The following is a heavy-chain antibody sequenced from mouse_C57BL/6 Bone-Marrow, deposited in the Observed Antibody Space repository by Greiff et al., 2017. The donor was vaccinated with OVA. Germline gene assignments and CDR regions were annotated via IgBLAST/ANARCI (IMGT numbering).Heavy chain of an antibody. V-gene: IGHV1-39*01. Sequence: VQLQQSGPELVKPGASVKLSCKASGYSFTDYNMNWVKQSPGKSLEWIGVINPNYGTTSYNQKFKGKATLTVDTSSSTAYMQLNSLTSEDSAVDDGARYEYYGSSYDAMDYWGQGTSVTVSS. D-gene: IGHD1-1*01. J-gene: IGHJ4*01. CDR3: ARYEYYGSSYDAMDY. CDR1: GYSFTDYN. CDR2: INPNYGTT.